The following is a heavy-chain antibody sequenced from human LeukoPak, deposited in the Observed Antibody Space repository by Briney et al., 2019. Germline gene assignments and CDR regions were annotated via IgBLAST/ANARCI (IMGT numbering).Heavy chain of an antibody. V-gene: IGHV4-34*01. D-gene: IGHD5-24*01. Sequence: SETLSLTCAVYGGSFSGYYWSWIRQPPGKGLEWIGEINHSGSTNYNPSLKSRVTISVDTSKNQFSLKLSSVTAADMAVYYCARVKRWLPSFDLWGRGTLVTVSS. CDR1: GGSFSGYY. J-gene: IGHJ2*01. CDR2: INHSGST. CDR3: ARVKRWLPSFDL.